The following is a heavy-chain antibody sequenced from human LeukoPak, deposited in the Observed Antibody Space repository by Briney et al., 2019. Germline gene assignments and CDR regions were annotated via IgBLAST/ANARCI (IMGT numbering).Heavy chain of an antibody. V-gene: IGHV3-30*02. D-gene: IGHD3-10*01. CDR1: GFTFSSYG. Sequence: GGSLRLSCAASGFTFSSYGMHWVRQAPGKGLEWVAFIRYDGSNKYYADSVKGRFTISRDNSKNTLYLQMNSLRAEDTAVYYCARGVPYGSGSYYNDGSVDYWGQGTLVTVSS. CDR3: ARGVPYGSGSYYNDGSVDY. J-gene: IGHJ4*02. CDR2: IRYDGSNK.